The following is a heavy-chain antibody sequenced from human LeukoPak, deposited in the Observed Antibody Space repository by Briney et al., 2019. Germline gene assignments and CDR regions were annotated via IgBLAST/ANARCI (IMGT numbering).Heavy chain of an antibody. V-gene: IGHV5-51*01. D-gene: IGHD3-10*01. CDR3: ARLVRNTIWFGEFYWFDP. Sequence: GGSLKISCKGSGYSFTSYWIGWVRQMPGKGLEWMGIIYPGDSDTRYSPSFQGQVTISADKSISTAYLQWSSLKASDTAMYYCARLVRNTIWFGEFYWFDPWGQGTLVTVSS. J-gene: IGHJ5*02. CDR1: GYSFTSYW. CDR2: IYPGDSDT.